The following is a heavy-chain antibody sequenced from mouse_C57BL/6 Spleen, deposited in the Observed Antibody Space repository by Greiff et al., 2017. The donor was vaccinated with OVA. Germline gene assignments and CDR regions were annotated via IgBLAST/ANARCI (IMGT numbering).Heavy chain of an antibody. D-gene: IGHD1-1*02. V-gene: IGHV5-17*01. CDR1: GFTFSDYG. J-gene: IGHJ4*01. CDR2: ISSGSSTI. CDR3: ASDYGYYAMDY. Sequence: DVKLVESGGGLVKPGGSLKLSCAASGFTFSDYGMHWVRQAPEKGLEWVAYISSGSSTIYYADTVKGRFTISRDNAKNTLFLQMTSLRSEDTAMYYCASDYGYYAMDYWGQGTSVTVSS.